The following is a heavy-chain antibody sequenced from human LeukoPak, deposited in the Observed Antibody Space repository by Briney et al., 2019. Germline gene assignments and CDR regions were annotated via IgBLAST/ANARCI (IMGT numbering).Heavy chain of an antibody. D-gene: IGHD6-19*01. J-gene: IGHJ4*02. CDR2: ISGGGGST. CDR1: GFTFSSYA. CDR3: AKDSPIAVADDY. V-gene: IGHV3-23*01. Sequence: AGGSLRLPCAASGFTFSSYAMSWVRQAPGKGLEWVSAISGGGGSTYYADSVKGRSTISRDNSKNTLYLQMNSLRAEDTAVYYCAKDSPIAVADDYWGQGTLVTVSS.